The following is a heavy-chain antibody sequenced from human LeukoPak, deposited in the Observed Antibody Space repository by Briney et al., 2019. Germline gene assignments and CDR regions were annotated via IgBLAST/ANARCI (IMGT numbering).Heavy chain of an antibody. J-gene: IGHJ4*02. V-gene: IGHV3-23*01. CDR1: GFTFSSYA. CDR3: AKDSARKPIVVVPAAIPEELDY. D-gene: IGHD2-2*02. CDR2: ISGSGGST. Sequence: GGSLRLSCAASGFTFSSYAMSWVRKAPGKGLEWVSAISGSGGSTYYADSVKGRFTISRDNSKNTLYLQMNSLRAEDTAVYYCAKDSARKPIVVVPAAIPEELDYWGQGTLVTVSS.